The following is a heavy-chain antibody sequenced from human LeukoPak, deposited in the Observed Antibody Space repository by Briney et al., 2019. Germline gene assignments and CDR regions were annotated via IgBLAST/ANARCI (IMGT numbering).Heavy chain of an antibody. D-gene: IGHD2/OR15-2a*01. V-gene: IGHV1-2*02. CDR1: GYTFTAYY. Sequence: TSVKVSCKASGYTFTAYYIHWVRQAPGQGLEWMGWINPNSGATNYAQNFQGRFTMTADTSISAPYLDLSRLRSDDSAVYYCARDPIVQAGYYYGMDVWGEGTTFTVSS. J-gene: IGHJ6*04. CDR3: ARDPIVQAGYYYGMDV. CDR2: INPNSGAT.